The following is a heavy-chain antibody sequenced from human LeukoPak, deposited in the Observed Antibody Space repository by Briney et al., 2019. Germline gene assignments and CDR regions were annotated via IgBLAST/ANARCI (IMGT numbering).Heavy chain of an antibody. CDR1: GLTFSNYA. CDR3: AKITKATTPNY. V-gene: IGHV3-23*01. CDR2: ITDSGRKT. D-gene: IGHD4-17*01. Sequence: GGSMRLSCAASGLTFSNYAMKWVRQASGRGLEWVSGITDSGRKTYYADSVKGRFSISRDNSKNTVYLQMSDLRAEDTAVYYCAKITKATTPNYWGQGTLVTVSS. J-gene: IGHJ4*02.